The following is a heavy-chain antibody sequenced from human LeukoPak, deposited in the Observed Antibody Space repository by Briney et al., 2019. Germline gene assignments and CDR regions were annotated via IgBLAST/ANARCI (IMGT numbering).Heavy chain of an antibody. Sequence: ASVKVSCKASGGTFSSYAISWVRQAPGQGLECMGGIIPIFGTANYAQKFQGRVTITTDESTSTAYMELCSLRSEDTAVYYCALGEDTALMDVWGKGTTVTVSS. J-gene: IGHJ6*03. V-gene: IGHV1-69*05. CDR1: GGTFSSYA. CDR2: IIPIFGTA. CDR3: ALGEDTALMDV. D-gene: IGHD5-18*01.